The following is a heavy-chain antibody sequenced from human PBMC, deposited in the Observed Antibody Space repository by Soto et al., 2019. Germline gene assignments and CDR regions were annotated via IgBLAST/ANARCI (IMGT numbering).Heavy chain of an antibody. Sequence: PSETLSLTCAVYGGSFSGYYWSWIRQHPGKGLEWIGEINHSGSTNYNPSLKSRVTISVDTSKNQFSLKLSSVTAADTAVYYCASLGSNGMDVWGQGTTVTVSS. D-gene: IGHD3-10*01. CDR1: GGSFSGYY. J-gene: IGHJ6*02. CDR3: ASLGSNGMDV. CDR2: INHSGST. V-gene: IGHV4-34*01.